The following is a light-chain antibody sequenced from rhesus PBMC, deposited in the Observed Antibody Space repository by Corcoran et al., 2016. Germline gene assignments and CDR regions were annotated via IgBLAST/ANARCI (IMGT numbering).Light chain of an antibody. Sequence: EILMTQSPATLSLSPGERAALSCRASQSVSSNLAWYQQKPGQAPSLLIYGASTRATGIPDRFSGSGSGTDFTLTISSLEPADFAVYYWQQESNWNSFGQGTKVEIK. J-gene: IGKJ2*01. CDR1: QSVSSN. CDR2: GAS. CDR3: QQESNWNS. V-gene: IGKV3-42*03.